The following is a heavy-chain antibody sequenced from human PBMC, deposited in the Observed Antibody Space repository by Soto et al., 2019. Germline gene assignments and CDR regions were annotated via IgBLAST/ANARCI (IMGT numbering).Heavy chain of an antibody. Sequence: SETLSLTCTVSGGSINTYYWSWVRQPPGKGLEWVGYIYYSGTTYYNPSLKSRISISIDKSKNQFSLRLSSVTAADTAVYYCARVFSGGGDYYYYGMDLWGQGSTVTVSS. CDR2: IYYSGTT. CDR3: ARVFSGGGDYYYYGMDL. D-gene: IGHD6-19*01. J-gene: IGHJ6*02. CDR1: GGSINTYY. V-gene: IGHV4-59*01.